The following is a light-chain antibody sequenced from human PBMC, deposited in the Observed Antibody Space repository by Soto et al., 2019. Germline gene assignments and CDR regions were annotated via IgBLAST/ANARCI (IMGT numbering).Light chain of an antibody. CDR1: QGIGDT. Sequence: VMRLSPATLSVSPGAGAPLSCRASQGIGDTFAWYQHKPGQTPRLLIYDTSTRATGVPTRFSGSRSGAEFTLTINSLQSEDFAVYYCQPYNNWPLTFGGGTKVDIK. CDR3: QPYNNWPLT. CDR2: DTS. V-gene: IGKV3-15*01. J-gene: IGKJ4*01.